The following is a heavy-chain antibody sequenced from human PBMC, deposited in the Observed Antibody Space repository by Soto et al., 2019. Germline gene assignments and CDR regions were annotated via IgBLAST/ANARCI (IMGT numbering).Heavy chain of an antibody. Sequence: EVQLVESGGGLVQPGGSLRLSCAASGFSFSGYWMHWVRQAPGKGLVWVSRINTDGSNRSYADSVKCRFTISRDNAKNTLYLQMNSLRVGDTAVYYCVRAAARGDDWGQGTLVTVSS. CDR3: VRAAARGDD. J-gene: IGHJ4*02. D-gene: IGHD3-10*01. CDR2: INTDGSNR. V-gene: IGHV3-74*01. CDR1: GFSFSGYW.